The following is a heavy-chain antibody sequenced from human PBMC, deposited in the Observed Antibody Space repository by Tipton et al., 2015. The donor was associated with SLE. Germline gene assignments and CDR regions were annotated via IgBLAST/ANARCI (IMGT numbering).Heavy chain of an antibody. CDR3: ATGRSFDI. Sequence: TLSLTCSVSGGSISHFYWSWIRQPPGKGLEWIAYIYHTGNSYYKPSLKSRVTISMDTSKRQFSLSLSSVTAADTAIYYCATGRSFDIWGQGTMVTVSS. V-gene: IGHV4-59*12. CDR1: GGSISHFY. D-gene: IGHD4-17*01. J-gene: IGHJ3*02. CDR2: IYHTGNS.